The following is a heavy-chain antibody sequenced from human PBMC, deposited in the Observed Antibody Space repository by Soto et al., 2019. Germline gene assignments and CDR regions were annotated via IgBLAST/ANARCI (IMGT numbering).Heavy chain of an antibody. D-gene: IGHD1-26*01. CDR2: IYYSGTT. J-gene: IGHJ4*02. Sequence: QVQLQESGPGLVKPSDTLSLTCAVSGYSISSSNWWGWIRQPPGKGLEWIGYIYYSGTTYYNPPLKSXXTXSXXTSKNPFSLKLTSVTAVDTAVYYCARREIQGPIDYWGQGPLVTVSS. V-gene: IGHV4-28*01. CDR1: GYSISSSNW. CDR3: ARREIQGPIDY.